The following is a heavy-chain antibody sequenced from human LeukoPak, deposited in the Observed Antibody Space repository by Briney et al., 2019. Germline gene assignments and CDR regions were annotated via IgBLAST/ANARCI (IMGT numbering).Heavy chain of an antibody. CDR1: GFTVSNNY. Sequence: PGGSLRLSRAASGFTVSNNYMSWVRQRPGKGLEWVSVIYSGGNTYYADSVRGRFTISRDNSQNTLYLQMNSLRVDDTALYFCARAGFYSGWYVVDFWGHGTLVTVSS. CDR3: ARAGFYSGWYVVDF. J-gene: IGHJ4*01. CDR2: IYSGGNT. D-gene: IGHD6-19*01. V-gene: IGHV3-53*03.